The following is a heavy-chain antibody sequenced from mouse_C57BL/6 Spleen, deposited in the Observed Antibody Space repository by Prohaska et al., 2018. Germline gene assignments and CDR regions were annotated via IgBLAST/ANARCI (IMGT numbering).Heavy chain of an antibody. V-gene: IGHV1-5*01. D-gene: IGHD2-2*01. Sequence: EVQLQQSGTVLARPGASVKMSCKTSGYTFTSYWMHWVKQRPGQGLEWIGAIYPGNSDTSYNQKFKGKAKLTAVTSASTAYMELSSLTNEDSAVDYCTISTMVTTGDWFAYWGQGTLVTVS. CDR3: TISTMVTTGDWFAY. J-gene: IGHJ3*01. CDR1: GYTFTSYW. CDR2: IYPGNSDT.